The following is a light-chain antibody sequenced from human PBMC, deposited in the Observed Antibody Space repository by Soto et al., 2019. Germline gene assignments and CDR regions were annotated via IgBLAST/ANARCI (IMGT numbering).Light chain of an antibody. V-gene: IGLV2-14*03. CDR2: NVS. CDR3: SSYTTGSTRVV. Sequence: QSVLTQPASVSGSPGQSITISCTGTSSDIGGYDYVSWYQQSPGKAPKLIIHNVSNRPSGVSNRFSGSKSGNTASLTISGLQADDEADYYCSSYTTGSTRVVFGEGTKLTVL. J-gene: IGLJ3*02. CDR1: SSDIGGYDY.